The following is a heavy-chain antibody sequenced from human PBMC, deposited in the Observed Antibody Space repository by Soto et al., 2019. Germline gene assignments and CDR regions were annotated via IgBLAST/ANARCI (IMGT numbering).Heavy chain of an antibody. CDR2: LNPSGGRT. D-gene: IGHD1-26*01. V-gene: IGHV1-46*01. Sequence: VQLVQSGAGVKKPGASVKVSCKASGFTFTSYDIHWVRQAPGQGLEWMGILNPSGGRTNYAQKFQGRVIMTKDTSTSTVFMELSRLRSEDTAVYYCARGKRGSLPVEYWGQGTLVTVSS. CDR1: GFTFTSYD. CDR3: ARGKRGSLPVEY. J-gene: IGHJ4*02.